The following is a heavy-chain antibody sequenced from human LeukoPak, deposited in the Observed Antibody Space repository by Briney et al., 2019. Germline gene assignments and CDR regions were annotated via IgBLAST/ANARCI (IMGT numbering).Heavy chain of an antibody. D-gene: IGHD6-19*01. Sequence: GGSLRLSCAASGFTFISYAMSWVRQAPGKGLEWVSAISGSGGSTYYADSVKGRFAISRDNSKNTLYLQMNSLTAEDTAVYYCAKVYSIAVAGTDLYYFDYWGQGTLVTVSS. V-gene: IGHV3-23*01. CDR1: GFTFISYA. J-gene: IGHJ4*02. CDR2: ISGSGGST. CDR3: AKVYSIAVAGTDLYYFDY.